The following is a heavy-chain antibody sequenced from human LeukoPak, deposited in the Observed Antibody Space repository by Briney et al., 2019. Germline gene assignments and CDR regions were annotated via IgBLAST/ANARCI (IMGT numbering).Heavy chain of an antibody. J-gene: IGHJ4*02. Sequence: GASVKVSCKASGYTFTSYDINWVRQAPGQGVEWRGWMNPNSGNTDYAQTIQGRGTMTRHTSISTAYMALTNLRSEDTAVYYCTRGGPPDYWGQGTLVTVSS. CDR3: TRGGPPDY. V-gene: IGHV1-8*01. CDR1: GYTFTSYD. CDR2: MNPNSGNT.